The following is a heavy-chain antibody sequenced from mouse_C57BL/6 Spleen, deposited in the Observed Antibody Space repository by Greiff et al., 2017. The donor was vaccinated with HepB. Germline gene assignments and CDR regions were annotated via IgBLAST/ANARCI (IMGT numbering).Heavy chain of an antibody. CDR1: AYTFTSYW. V-gene: IGHV1-72*01. Sequence: VQLQQPGAELVKPGASGKLSCKASAYTFTSYWMHWVKQRPGRGLEWIGRIDPNSGGTKYNEKFKSKATLTVDKPSSTAYMQLSSLTSEDSAVYYCARRGTGRDYYAMDYWGQGTSVTVSS. J-gene: IGHJ4*01. D-gene: IGHD4-1*01. CDR3: ARRGTGRDYYAMDY. CDR2: IDPNSGGT.